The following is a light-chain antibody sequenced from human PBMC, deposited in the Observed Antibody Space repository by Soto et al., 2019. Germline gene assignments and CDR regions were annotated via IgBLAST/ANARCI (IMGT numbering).Light chain of an antibody. CDR3: QQYGGSPRT. CDR2: DAS. V-gene: IGKV3-20*01. Sequence: EVVLTQSPGTLSLSPGERATLSCRASQSISQSLAWYQQRPGQSSRLLIYDASRRATGSADRFTGSGFGTDFTLTISRLAPEDLAVYYCQQYGGSPRTFGQGTKVELK. CDR1: QSISQS. J-gene: IGKJ1*01.